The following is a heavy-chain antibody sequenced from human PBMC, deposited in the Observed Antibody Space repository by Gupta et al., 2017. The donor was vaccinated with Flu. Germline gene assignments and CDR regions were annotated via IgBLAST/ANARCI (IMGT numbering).Heavy chain of an antibody. Sequence: QVQLQASGPGLVKPSETLSLTCTVSGGSLSSYYWSWLRQPPGKGLEWIGYIYYNGRTNYNPALRSRVTMSRDTSNNQFSLNLSSVTAADTAVYYCTVVRGSYYFDFWGQGTQVAVSS. CDR3: TVVRGSYYFDF. CDR1: GGSLSSYY. D-gene: IGHD3-10*01. J-gene: IGHJ4*02. CDR2: IYYNGRT. V-gene: IGHV4-59*08.